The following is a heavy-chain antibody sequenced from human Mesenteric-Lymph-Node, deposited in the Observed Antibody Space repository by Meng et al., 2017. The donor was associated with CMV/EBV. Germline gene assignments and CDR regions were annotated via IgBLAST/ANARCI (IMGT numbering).Heavy chain of an antibody. Sequence: GGSLRLSCTVSGASVSSGSYYWSWIRQPPGKGLEWVSTISGSGISTYYADSVKGRFTISSDNSKNTLYLQMNSLRAEDTAVYYCAKGRGGSTTSWYDYWGQGTLVTVSS. CDR3: AKGRGGSTTSWYDY. CDR2: ISGSGIST. J-gene: IGHJ4*02. CDR1: GASVSSGSYY. D-gene: IGHD2-2*01. V-gene: IGHV3-23*01.